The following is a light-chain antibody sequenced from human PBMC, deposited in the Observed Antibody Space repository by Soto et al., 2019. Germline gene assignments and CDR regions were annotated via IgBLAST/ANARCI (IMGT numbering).Light chain of an antibody. J-gene: IGLJ1*01. Sequence: QSVLTQPPSVSGSPGQRVTISCTGSSSNIGAGYDVHWYQQFPGTAPKLLIFGNTHRPSGVPDRFSGSKSGTSASLAITGLQPEYEADYYCHSYDISLSGYVFGPGTKLTVL. CDR3: HSYDISLSGYV. CDR1: SSNIGAGYD. V-gene: IGLV1-40*01. CDR2: GNT.